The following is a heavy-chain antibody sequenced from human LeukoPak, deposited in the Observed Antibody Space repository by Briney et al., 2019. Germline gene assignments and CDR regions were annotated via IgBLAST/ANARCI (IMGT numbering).Heavy chain of an antibody. CDR2: IYYSGST. CDR1: GYSISSGYY. V-gene: IGHV4-38-2*02. CDR3: ARGSGYYGEDFEY. Sequence: SETLSLTCTVSGYSISSGYYWGWIRQPPGKGLEWIGSIYYSGSTYYNPSLKSRVTISIHTSKNQFSLKLNSVTAADTAVYYCARGSGYYGEDFEYWGQGTLVTVSS. J-gene: IGHJ4*02. D-gene: IGHD3-22*01.